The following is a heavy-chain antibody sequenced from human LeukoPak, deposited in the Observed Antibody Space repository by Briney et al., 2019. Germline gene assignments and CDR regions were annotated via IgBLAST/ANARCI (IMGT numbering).Heavy chain of an antibody. J-gene: IGHJ4*02. CDR1: GGSISSHY. Sequence: SETLSLTCTVSGGSISSHYWSWIRQPPGKGLEWIGYIYYSGSTNYNPSLKGRVTISVDTSKNQFSLKLSSVTAADTAVYYCARYYDSSGYYYGYFDYWGQGTLVTVSS. D-gene: IGHD3-22*01. CDR3: ARYYDSSGYYYGYFDY. V-gene: IGHV4-59*11. CDR2: IYYSGST.